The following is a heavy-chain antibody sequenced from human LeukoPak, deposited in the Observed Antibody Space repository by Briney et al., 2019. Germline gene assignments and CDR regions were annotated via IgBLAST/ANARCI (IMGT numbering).Heavy chain of an antibody. Sequence: PSETLSLTCTVSGGSISSSSYYWGWIRQPPGKGLEWIGSIYYSGSTYYNPSLKSRVTISVDTSKNQFSLKLSSVTAADTAVYYCARALGPTYGSGRRLRDYYMDVWGKGTTVTVSS. CDR2: IYYSGST. CDR3: ARALGPTYGSGRRLRDYYMDV. J-gene: IGHJ6*03. D-gene: IGHD3-10*01. CDR1: GGSISSSSYY. V-gene: IGHV4-39*07.